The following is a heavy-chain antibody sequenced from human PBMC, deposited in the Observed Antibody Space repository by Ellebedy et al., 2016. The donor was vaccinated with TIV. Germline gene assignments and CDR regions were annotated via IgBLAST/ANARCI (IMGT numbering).Heavy chain of an antibody. CDR3: ASPLWFGELLKWIYYYGMDV. CDR2: IWYDGSNK. V-gene: IGHV3-33*01. Sequence: GGSLRLXXAASGFTFSSYGMHWVRQAPGKGLEWVAVIWYDGSNKYYADSVKGRFTISRDNSKNTLYLQMNSLRAEDTAVYYCASPLWFGELLKWIYYYGMDVWGQGTTVTVSS. D-gene: IGHD3-10*01. J-gene: IGHJ6*02. CDR1: GFTFSSYG.